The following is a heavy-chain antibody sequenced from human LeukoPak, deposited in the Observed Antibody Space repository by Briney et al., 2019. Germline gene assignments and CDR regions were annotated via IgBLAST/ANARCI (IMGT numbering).Heavy chain of an antibody. J-gene: IGHJ4*02. CDR3: VRDSPHWTLDY. CDR1: GLRINNYA. D-gene: IGHD1-1*01. V-gene: IGHV3-33*01. Sequence: QPGGSLRLSCAASGLRINNYAMPWVRQAPGKGLEWVAILWPNGNTRFYADSVKGRFTISRDTSTNTLYLHMDSLRVEDTAVYHCVRDSPHWTLDYWGQGTLVTVSS. CDR2: LWPNGNTR.